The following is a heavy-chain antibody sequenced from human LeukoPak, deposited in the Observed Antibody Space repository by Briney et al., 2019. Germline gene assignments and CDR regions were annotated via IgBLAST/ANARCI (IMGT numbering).Heavy chain of an antibody. J-gene: IGHJ4*02. D-gene: IGHD3-3*01. CDR2: ISGSGGST. CDR3: AKDASTWSRLPGWKDY. V-gene: IGHV3-23*01. Sequence: PGGSLRLSCAASGFTFSSYAMSWVRQAPGKGLEWVSAISGSGGSTCYADSVKGRFTISRDNSKNTLYLQMNSLRAEDTAVYYCAKDASTWSRLPGWKDYWGQGTLVTVSS. CDR1: GFTFSSYA.